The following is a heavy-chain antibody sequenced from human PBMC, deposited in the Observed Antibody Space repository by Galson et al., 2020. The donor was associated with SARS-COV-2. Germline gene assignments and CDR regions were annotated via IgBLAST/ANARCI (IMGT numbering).Heavy chain of an antibody. V-gene: IGHV4-39*01. CDR3: ASHQLGLGSGNLRLYWYFDL. Sequence: SETLSLTCTVSGGSISSSSYYWGWIRQPPGKGLEWLGSIYYSGSTYYNPSLKSRVTISVDTSKNQFSLKLSSVTAADTAVYYCASHQLGLGSGNLRLYWYFDLWGRGTLVTVSS. CDR2: IYYSGST. CDR1: GGSISSSSYY. J-gene: IGHJ2*01. D-gene: IGHD3-3*01.